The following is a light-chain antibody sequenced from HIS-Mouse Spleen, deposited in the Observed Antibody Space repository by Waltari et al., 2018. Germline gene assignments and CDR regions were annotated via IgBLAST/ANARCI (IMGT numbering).Light chain of an antibody. Sequence: EIVMTQSPATLSVSPGERATLSCRASQSVSSNLAWYQQKPGQAPRLLIYGASTRATGIPARFSGSGSGTEFTLTISSLQSEDFAVYYCQQYNNWPPTFGQGTRWKSN. CDR3: QQYNNWPPT. V-gene: IGKV3-15*01. CDR2: GAS. J-gene: IGKJ1*01. CDR1: QSVSSN.